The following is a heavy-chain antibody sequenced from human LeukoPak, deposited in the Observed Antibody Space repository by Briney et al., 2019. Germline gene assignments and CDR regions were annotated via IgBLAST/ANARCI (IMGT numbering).Heavy chain of an antibody. CDR1: GYTFINHG. Sequence: ASVKVSCKASGYTFINHGISWVRHAPGQGLEWMGWINPYKGNTKYPQNLQGRITLTTDTSTNTAYMALRSLRSDDTAVYYCARFQMIEKNWFDPWGQGTLVTVSS. D-gene: IGHD3-22*01. J-gene: IGHJ5*02. V-gene: IGHV1-18*01. CDR3: ARFQMIEKNWFDP. CDR2: INPYKGNT.